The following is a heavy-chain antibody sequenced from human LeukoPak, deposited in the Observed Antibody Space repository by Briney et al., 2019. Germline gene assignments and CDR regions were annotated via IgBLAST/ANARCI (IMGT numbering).Heavy chain of an antibody. D-gene: IGHD4-17*01. V-gene: IGHV4-59*11. Sequence: PSETLSLTCTVSGGSISSHYWSWIRQSPGKGLEWIGYIYYSGSTNYNPSLKSRVTISVDTSKNQFSLKLSSVTAADTAVYYCARGLTVTDFVTWGRGTLVTVSS. CDR2: IYYSGST. CDR1: GGSISSHY. CDR3: ARGLTVTDFVT. J-gene: IGHJ5*02.